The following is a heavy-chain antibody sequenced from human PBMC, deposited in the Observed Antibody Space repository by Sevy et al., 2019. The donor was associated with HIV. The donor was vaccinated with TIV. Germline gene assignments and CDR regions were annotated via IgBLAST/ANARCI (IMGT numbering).Heavy chain of an antibody. V-gene: IGHV6-1*01. J-gene: IGHJ4*02. CDR1: GDSVSSNSAA. CDR3: ARDVGRFGELPYYFDY. Sequence: SQTLSLTCAISGDSVSSNSAAWNWIRQSPSRGLERLGRTYYRSKWYNDYAVSVKSRITINPDTSKNQFSLQLNSVTPEDTAVYYCARDVGRFGELPYYFDYWGQGTLVTVSS. D-gene: IGHD3-10*01. CDR2: TYYRSKWYN.